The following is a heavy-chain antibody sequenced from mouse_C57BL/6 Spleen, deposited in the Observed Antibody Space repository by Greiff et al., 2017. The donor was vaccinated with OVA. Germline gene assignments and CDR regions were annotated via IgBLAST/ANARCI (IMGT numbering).Heavy chain of an antibody. CDR3: ATSYSNYDGVDY. CDR1: GFTFTDYY. V-gene: IGHV7-3*01. Sequence: EVKVVESGGGLVQPGGSLSLSCAASGFTFTDYYMSWVRQPPGKALEWLGFIRNKANGYTTEYSASVKGRFTISRDNSQSILYLQLNALGAEASATYYGATSYSNYDGVDYWGQGTTLTVSS. J-gene: IGHJ2*01. D-gene: IGHD2-5*01. CDR2: IRNKANGYTT.